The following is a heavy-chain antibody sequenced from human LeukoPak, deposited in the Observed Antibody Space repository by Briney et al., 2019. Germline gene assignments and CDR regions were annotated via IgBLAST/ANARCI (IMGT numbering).Heavy chain of an antibody. CDR1: GYNFATYW. CDR3: ARSDYETSGYYSH. V-gene: IGHV5-51*01. D-gene: IGHD3-22*01. J-gene: IGHJ4*02. Sequence: HGESLKISCKGSGYNFATYWIAWVRQMPGKGLEWMGVIYPGDSDTKYGPSFQGQVTISADKSISTAYLQWSSLKASDTAMYYCARSDYETSGYYSHWGQGTLVTVSS. CDR2: IYPGDSDT.